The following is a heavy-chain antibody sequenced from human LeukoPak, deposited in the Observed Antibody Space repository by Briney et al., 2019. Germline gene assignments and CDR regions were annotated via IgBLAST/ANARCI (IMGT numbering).Heavy chain of an antibody. CDR2: ISSSSSFI. V-gene: IGHV3-21*04. CDR1: GFTFSSYS. Sequence: PGGSLRLSCAASGFTFSSYSMNWVRQAPGKGLEWVSSISSSSSFIYYADSVKGRFTISRDNAKNSLYLQMNSLRAEDTAVYYCARGGPDYGDGATPEHYFDYWGQGTLVTVSS. CDR3: ARGGPDYGDGATPEHYFDY. J-gene: IGHJ4*02. D-gene: IGHD4-17*01.